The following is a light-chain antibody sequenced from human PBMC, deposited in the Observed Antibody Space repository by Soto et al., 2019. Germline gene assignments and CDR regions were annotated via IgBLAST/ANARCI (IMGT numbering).Light chain of an antibody. CDR2: EAS. CDR3: QKYNGTPRT. Sequence: DIQVTQSPSSRSASVGDRVTITCRASQDISGHLAWYQQKPGKVPKLLIYEASTLQSRVPSRFSASGSGTDFTLTISSLQPEHVATYYCQKYNGTPRTFGQGTKVELK. CDR1: QDISGH. V-gene: IGKV1-27*01. J-gene: IGKJ1*01.